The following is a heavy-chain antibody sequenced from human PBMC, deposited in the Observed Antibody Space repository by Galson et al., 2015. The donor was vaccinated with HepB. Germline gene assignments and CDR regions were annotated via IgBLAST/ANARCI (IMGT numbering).Heavy chain of an antibody. CDR1: GFTFSSYG. J-gene: IGHJ2*01. CDR3: AKIRAEGFGELFPGGYFDL. Sequence: SLRLSCAASGFTFSSYGMHWVRQAPGKGLEWVAVISYDGSNKYYADSVKGRFTISRDNSKNTLYLQMNSLRAEDTAVYYCAKIRAEGFGELFPGGYFDLWGRGTLVTVSS. D-gene: IGHD3-10*01. CDR2: ISYDGSNK. V-gene: IGHV3-30*18.